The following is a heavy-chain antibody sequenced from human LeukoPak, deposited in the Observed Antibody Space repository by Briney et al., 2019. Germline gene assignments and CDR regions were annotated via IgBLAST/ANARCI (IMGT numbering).Heavy chain of an antibody. V-gene: IGHV3-30*18. CDR1: GFTFSSYG. CDR3: AKDRSRSSITIFGVAMYGMDF. J-gene: IGHJ6*02. D-gene: IGHD3-3*01. CDR2: ISYDGSNK. Sequence: GGSLRLSCAASGFTFSSYGMHWVRQAPGKGLEWVAVISYDGSNKYYADSVKGRFTISRDNSKNTLYLQMNSLRAEDMAVYYCAKDRSRSSITIFGVAMYGMDFWGQGTTVTVSS.